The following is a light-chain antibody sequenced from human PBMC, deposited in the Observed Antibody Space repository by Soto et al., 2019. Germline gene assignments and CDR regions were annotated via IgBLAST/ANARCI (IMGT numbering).Light chain of an antibody. CDR2: EGS. CDR3: GSYAGSNAIHVV. J-gene: IGLJ2*01. CDR1: SSDVGSYNL. Sequence: QSALTQPASVSGSPGQAITISCTGTSSDVGSYNLVSWYQQHPGKAPKLRVYEGSNRSSGVSNRVSGPKSGNTASLKISGRQAEDEADYYGGSYAGSNAIHVVFGGGTKVTVL. V-gene: IGLV2-23*03.